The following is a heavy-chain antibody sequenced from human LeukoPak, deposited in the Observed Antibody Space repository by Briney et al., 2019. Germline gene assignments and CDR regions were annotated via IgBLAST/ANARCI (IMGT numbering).Heavy chain of an antibody. V-gene: IGHV1-18*01. D-gene: IGHD3-22*01. CDR2: ISGYNGNT. J-gene: IGHJ4*02. CDR1: GYTFTSYG. CDR3: ARDTYDSAAYSFDY. Sequence: GASVKVSCKASGYTFTSYGISWVRQAPGQGLEWMGWISGYNGNTNYAQKLQGRVTMTTDTSTSTAYMELRSLRSGDTAVYYCARDTYDSAAYSFDYWGQGTLVTVSS.